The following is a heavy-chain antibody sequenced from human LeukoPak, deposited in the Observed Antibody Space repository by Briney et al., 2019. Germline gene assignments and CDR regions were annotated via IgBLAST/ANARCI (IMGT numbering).Heavy chain of an antibody. CDR2: ISAYNGNT. D-gene: IGHD2-2*01. Sequence: ASVKVSCKASGYTFTSYGISWVRQAPGQGLEWMGWISAYNGNTNYALKLQGRVTMTTDTSTSTAYMELRSLRSDDTAVYYCAREYCSSTSCPAAFDIWGQGTMVTVSS. CDR1: GYTFTSYG. J-gene: IGHJ3*02. CDR3: AREYCSSTSCPAAFDI. V-gene: IGHV1-18*01.